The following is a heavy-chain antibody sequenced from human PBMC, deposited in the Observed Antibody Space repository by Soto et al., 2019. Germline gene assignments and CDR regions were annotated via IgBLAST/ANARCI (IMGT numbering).Heavy chain of an antibody. D-gene: IGHD2-15*01. Sequence: SETLSLTCTVSGGSISSYYCSWIRQPPGKGLEWIGYISYSGSTNYNPSLKSRVTISFDASKNEISLQVRSATAADAAVYYCARDLKEYCSDGKCNWFDPWGQGTLVTVSS. CDR3: ARDLKEYCSDGKCNWFDP. J-gene: IGHJ5*02. CDR2: ISYSGST. CDR1: GGSISSYY. V-gene: IGHV4-59*01.